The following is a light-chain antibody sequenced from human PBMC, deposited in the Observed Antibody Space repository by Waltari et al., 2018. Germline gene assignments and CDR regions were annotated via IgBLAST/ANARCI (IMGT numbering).Light chain of an antibody. J-gene: IGLJ3*02. CDR3: QSYDTSLSVV. V-gene: IGLV1-40*01. CDR1: GPNIGAGYD. CDR2: GST. Sequence: QSVLTQPPSVSGAPGQRVTISCTGSGPNIGAGYDVHWYQQLPRASPKLLIYGSTSRPLGVPDRFFGSTSGTSASLAITGLQAEDEADYYCQSYDTSLSVVFGGGTKLTVL.